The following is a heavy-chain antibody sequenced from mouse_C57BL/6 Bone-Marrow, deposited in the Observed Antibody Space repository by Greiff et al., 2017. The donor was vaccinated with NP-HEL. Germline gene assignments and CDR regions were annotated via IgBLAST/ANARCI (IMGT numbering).Heavy chain of an antibody. Sequence: EVQLQQSGPGLVKPSQSLSLTCSVTGYSITSGYYWNWIRQFPGNKLEWMGYISYDGSNNYNPSLKNRISITRDTSKNQFFLKLNSVTTEDTATYYCASLYGNYDAYWGQGTLVTVSA. CDR2: ISYDGSN. D-gene: IGHD2-10*02. V-gene: IGHV3-6*02. CDR3: ASLYGNYDAY. J-gene: IGHJ3*01. CDR1: GYSITSGYY.